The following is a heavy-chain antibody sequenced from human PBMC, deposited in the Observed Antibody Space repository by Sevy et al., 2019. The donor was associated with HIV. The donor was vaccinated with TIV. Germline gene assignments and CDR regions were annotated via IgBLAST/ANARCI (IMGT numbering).Heavy chain of an antibody. J-gene: IGHJ4*02. V-gene: IGHV3-7*04. CDR2: IKQDGSEK. CDR3: ARVEAIFDFDY. Sequence: GGSLRLSCAASGFSFSRYWMSWVRQAPGKGLEWVANIKQDGSEKYYVDSVKGRFTISRDNPNNLLYLQMDSLGADDTAVYYCARVEAIFDFDYWGQGTLVTVSS. CDR1: GFSFSRYW. D-gene: IGHD3-3*01.